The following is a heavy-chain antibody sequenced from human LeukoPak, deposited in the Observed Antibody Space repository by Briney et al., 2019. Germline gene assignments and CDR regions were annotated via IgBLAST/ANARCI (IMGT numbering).Heavy chain of an antibody. Sequence: ASVKVSCKASGYTFTSYDINWVRQATGQGLEWMGWMNPNSGNTGFAQKFQGRVTITRNTSISTAYMELSSLGSEDTAVYYCARGYDSSGYYYDDYWGQGTLVTVSS. CDR1: GYTFTSYD. CDR3: ARGYDSSGYYYDDY. D-gene: IGHD3-22*01. V-gene: IGHV1-8*03. CDR2: MNPNSGNT. J-gene: IGHJ4*02.